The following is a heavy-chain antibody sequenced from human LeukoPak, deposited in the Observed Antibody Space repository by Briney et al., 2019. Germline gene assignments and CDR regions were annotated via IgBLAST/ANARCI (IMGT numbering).Heavy chain of an antibody. V-gene: IGHV2-5*02. D-gene: IGHD6-19*01. CDR2: IYWDGDK. CDR1: GFSLSTSGVG. CDR3: AHRGGAVAGLYYFDY. J-gene: IGHJ4*02. Sequence: SGPTLVKPTQTLTLTCTFSGFSLSTSGVGVGWIRQPPGKALEWLALIYWDGDKRYSPSLKSRLAITRDTSKNQVVLTMTNMDPVDTATYYCAHRGGAVAGLYYFDYWGQGTLVTVSS.